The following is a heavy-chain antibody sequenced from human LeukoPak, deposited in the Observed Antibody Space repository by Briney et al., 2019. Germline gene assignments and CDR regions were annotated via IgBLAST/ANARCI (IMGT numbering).Heavy chain of an antibody. Sequence: PGGSLRLSCAGSGFTFDDYAMHWVRQAPGKGLEWVSGISWNSGNRGYADSVKGRFIVSRDNAKKSLYLQMNSLRDEDMALYYCAKGRSGYYYGSGPLDYWGQGTLVTVSS. CDR3: AKGRSGYYYGSGPLDY. V-gene: IGHV3-9*03. CDR2: ISWNSGNR. CDR1: GFTFDDYA. J-gene: IGHJ4*02. D-gene: IGHD3-10*01.